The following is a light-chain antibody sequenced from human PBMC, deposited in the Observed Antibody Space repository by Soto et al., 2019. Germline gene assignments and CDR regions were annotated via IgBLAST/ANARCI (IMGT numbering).Light chain of an antibody. CDR1: QSISSW. V-gene: IGKV1-5*01. CDR3: QQYTSYSQA. J-gene: IGKJ1*01. Sequence: DIQMTQSPSTLSASVGDRVIITCRASQSISSWLAWYQQKPGKAPKLLIYDASILESGVPSRFSGSGSATEFTLTISSLQPDDFATYYCQQYTSYSQAFGQGTKVEIK. CDR2: DAS.